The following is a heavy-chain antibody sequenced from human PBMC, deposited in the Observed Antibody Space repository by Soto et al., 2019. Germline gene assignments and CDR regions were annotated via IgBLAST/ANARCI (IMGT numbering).Heavy chain of an antibody. CDR1: GGSFSGCY. Sequence: SETLSLTCAVYGGSFSGCYCTWIRKPPGTGLERIGENYNRGSTNYNPSLKSLGTISVDTSKNQCSLKLTSVTAADTAVYYCARDKITGLFDFWGQGTLVTVSS. V-gene: IGHV4-34*01. CDR2: NYNRGST. CDR3: ARDKITGLFDF. J-gene: IGHJ4*02. D-gene: IGHD2-8*02.